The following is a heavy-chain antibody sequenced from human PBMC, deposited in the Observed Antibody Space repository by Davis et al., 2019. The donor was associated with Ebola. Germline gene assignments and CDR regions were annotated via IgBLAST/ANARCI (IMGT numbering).Heavy chain of an antibody. Sequence: GESLKISCAASGFTFSGSAMHWVRQASGKGLEWVGRIRSKANSYATAYAASVKGRFTISRDDSKNTAYLQMSSLKTEDTAVYYCTRLREDHDSSGWYSDAFDYWGQGTLVTVSS. CDR1: GFTFSGSA. D-gene: IGHD6-19*01. CDR2: IRSKANSYAT. J-gene: IGHJ4*02. CDR3: TRLREDHDSSGWYSDAFDY. V-gene: IGHV3-73*01.